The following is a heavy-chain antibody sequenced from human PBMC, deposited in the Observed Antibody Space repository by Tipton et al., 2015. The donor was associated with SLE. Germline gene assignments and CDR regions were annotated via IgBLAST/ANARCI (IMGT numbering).Heavy chain of an antibody. CDR1: GGSISNYY. V-gene: IGHV4-59*01. Sequence: GLVKPSETLSLTCTVSGGSISNYYWNWIRQPPGKGLEWIGYMYDSGSTTYNPSLKSRVTISVDASKNQFSLNLSSVTAADTAVYYCARGAYFYYDMDVWGQGTTVIVSS. CDR3: ARGAYFYYDMDV. J-gene: IGHJ6*02. D-gene: IGHD3-16*01. CDR2: MYDSGST.